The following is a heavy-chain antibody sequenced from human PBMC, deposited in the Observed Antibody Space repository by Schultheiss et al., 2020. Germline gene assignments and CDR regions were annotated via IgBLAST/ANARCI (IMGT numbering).Heavy chain of an antibody. V-gene: IGHV3-15*05. D-gene: IGHD5-24*01. Sequence: GGSLRLSCAASGFTFSSSWMHWVCQAPEKGLEWVGFIRSKAYGGTTDYAAPVKGRFTISRDDSKNTLYLQMNSLRAEDTALYYCASCRDGSCHYFDYWGQGTLVTVSS. CDR3: ASCRDGSCHYFDY. J-gene: IGHJ4*02. CDR2: IRSKAYGGTT. CDR1: GFTFSSSW.